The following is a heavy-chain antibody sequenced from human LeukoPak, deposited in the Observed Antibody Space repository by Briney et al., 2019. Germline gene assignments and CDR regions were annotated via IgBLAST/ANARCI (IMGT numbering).Heavy chain of an antibody. J-gene: IGHJ3*02. D-gene: IGHD2-2*01. CDR2: IYYSGST. CDR1: GGTISPSY. V-gene: IGHV4-59*08. CDR3: ARALYANAWYAFDI. Sequence: SETLSLTCTVSGGTISPSYWSWIRQPPGKGLEWIAYIYYSGSTAYNPSLKSRVAISVDTSNNQVSLKLSSVTAADTAVYYCARALYANAWYAFDIWGHGTMVTVSS.